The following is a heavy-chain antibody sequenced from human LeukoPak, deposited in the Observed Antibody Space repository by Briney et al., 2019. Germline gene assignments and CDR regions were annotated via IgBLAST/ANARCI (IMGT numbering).Heavy chain of an antibody. J-gene: IGHJ4*02. CDR2: INADDGNT. D-gene: IGHD2-2*01. CDR1: GYIFTTYA. V-gene: IGHV1-3*01. Sequence: ASVKVSCKTSGYIFTTYAIHWVRQAPGRGLEWMGLINADDGNTRYSQRFQGRVTITRDTSANTAYMELSSLRFEDTAVYYCARDYCSSTSCLFDYWGQGTLVTVSS. CDR3: ARDYCSSTSCLFDY.